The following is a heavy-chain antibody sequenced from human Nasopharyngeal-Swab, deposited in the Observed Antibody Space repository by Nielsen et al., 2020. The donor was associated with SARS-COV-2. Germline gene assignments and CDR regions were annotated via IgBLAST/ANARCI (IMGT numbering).Heavy chain of an antibody. CDR1: GFTFSSYG. CDR3: AKNSYGFGYYFDY. CDR2: IWYDGSNK. J-gene: IGHJ4*02. D-gene: IGHD5-18*01. Sequence: GGSLRLSWAASGFTFSSYGMHWVRQAAGKGLEWVAVIWYDGSNKYYADSVKGRFTISRDNSKNTLYLQMNSLRAEDTAVYYCAKNSYGFGYYFDYWGQGTLVTVSS. V-gene: IGHV3-33*06.